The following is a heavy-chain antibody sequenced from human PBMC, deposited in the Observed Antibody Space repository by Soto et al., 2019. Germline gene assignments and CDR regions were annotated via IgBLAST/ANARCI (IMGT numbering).Heavy chain of an antibody. D-gene: IGHD1-20*01. Sequence: QVQLQESGPGLVKPSETLSLTCTVSGVSITPYYWTWIRHPPGKGLEWIGYVYHTGNTYYNPSLKSRVTISLDTTKNQVSLRMKSVTAADTAVYYCAREQYNWKRWGQGTLVTVSS. CDR2: VYHTGNT. V-gene: IGHV4-59*01. CDR3: AREQYNWKR. J-gene: IGHJ4*02. CDR1: GVSITPYY.